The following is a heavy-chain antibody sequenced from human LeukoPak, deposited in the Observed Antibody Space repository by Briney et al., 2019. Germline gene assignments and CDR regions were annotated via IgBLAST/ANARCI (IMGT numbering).Heavy chain of an antibody. Sequence: GGSLKLSCAASGFTFSGFAMHWVRQASGKGLERVGHIRSEADSYATAYAASVKGRFTISRDDSKNTAYLQVNSLKTEDTAVYYCTRQGVDWNDAFHIWGQGTMVTVSS. J-gene: IGHJ3*02. CDR1: GFTFSGFA. CDR3: TRQGVDWNDAFHI. V-gene: IGHV3-73*01. CDR2: IRSEADSYAT. D-gene: IGHD1-1*01.